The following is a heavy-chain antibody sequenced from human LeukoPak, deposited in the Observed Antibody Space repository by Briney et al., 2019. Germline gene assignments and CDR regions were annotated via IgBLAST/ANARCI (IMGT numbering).Heavy chain of an antibody. CDR3: ARDLVTVTKGFDI. V-gene: IGHV4-59*01. J-gene: IGHJ3*02. CDR2: IYYSGST. CDR1: GGSISSYY. D-gene: IGHD4-17*01. Sequence: SETLSPTCTVSGGSISSYYWSWIRQPPGKGLEWIGYIYYSGSTNYNPSLKSRVTISIDTSKNQFSLKLRSVTAADTAVYYCARDLVTVTKGFDIWGQGTMVSVSS.